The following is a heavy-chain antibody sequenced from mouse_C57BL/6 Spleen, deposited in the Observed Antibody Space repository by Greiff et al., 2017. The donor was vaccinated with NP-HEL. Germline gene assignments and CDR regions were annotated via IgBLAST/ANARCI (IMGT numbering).Heavy chain of an antibody. CDR3: ARGGYYEEGAMDY. CDR2: INPYNGDT. V-gene: IGHV1-20*01. D-gene: IGHD1-1*01. J-gene: IGHJ4*01. Sequence: EVQLQQSGPELVKPGDSVKISCKASGYSFTGYFMNWVMQSHGKSLEWIGRINPYNGDTFYNQKFKGKATLTVDKSSSTAHMELRSLTSEDSAVYYCARGGYYEEGAMDYWGQGTSVTVSS. CDR1: GYSFTGYF.